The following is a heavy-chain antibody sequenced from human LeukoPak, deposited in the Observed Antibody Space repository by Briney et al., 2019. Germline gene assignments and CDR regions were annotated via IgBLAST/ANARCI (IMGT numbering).Heavy chain of an antibody. CDR2: INHSGST. D-gene: IGHD2-21*02. J-gene: IGHJ6*03. Sequence: SETLSLTCAVYGGSFSGYYWSWIRQPPGKGLEWIGEINHSGSTNYNPSLKSRVTISVDTSKNQFSLKMSSVTAADTAVYYCARGWQGGTAYYYYMDVWGKGTTVTVSS. CDR1: GGSFSGYY. V-gene: IGHV4-34*01. CDR3: ARGWQGGTAYYYYMDV.